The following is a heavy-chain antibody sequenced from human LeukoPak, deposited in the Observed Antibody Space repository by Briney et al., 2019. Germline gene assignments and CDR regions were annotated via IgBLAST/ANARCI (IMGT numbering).Heavy chain of an antibody. Sequence: GSLRLSCAASGFTFSSYTMNWVRQAPGKGLEWVSSISSSSSYIYYADSVKARFTISRDNAKNSLYLQMNSLRAEDTAVYYCARLVKHYYYSSGYSGNNWFDPWGQGTLVTVSS. J-gene: IGHJ5*02. CDR2: ISSSSSYI. V-gene: IGHV3-21*01. D-gene: IGHD3-22*01. CDR3: ARLVKHYYYSSGYSGNNWFDP. CDR1: GFTFSSYT.